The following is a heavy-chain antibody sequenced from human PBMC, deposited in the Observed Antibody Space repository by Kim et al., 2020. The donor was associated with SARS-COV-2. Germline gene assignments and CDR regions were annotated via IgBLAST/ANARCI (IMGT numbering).Heavy chain of an antibody. J-gene: IGHJ4*02. CDR2: ISGNNGKT. CDR3: ARGGGYIDY. CDR1: GYTFTSYG. Sequence: ASVKVSCKASGYTFTSYGITCVRQAPGQGLEWMGWISGNNGKTNYAPKVQGRVTMTTDTSTTTAYMELRSLRSDDTAVYYCARGGGYIDYWGQGILVTVSS. D-gene: IGHD5-12*01. V-gene: IGHV1-18*01.